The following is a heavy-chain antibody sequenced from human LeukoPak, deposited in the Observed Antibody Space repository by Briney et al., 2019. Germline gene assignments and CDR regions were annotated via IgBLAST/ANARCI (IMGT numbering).Heavy chain of an antibody. Sequence: SETLSLTCTVSSGSISSYYWSWIRQPPGKGLHWIGYIYYSGNTNYNPSLKSRVSISVDTSKNQFSLKLSSVTAADTAVYYCATNILWFGELFYYWGQGTLVTVSS. D-gene: IGHD3-10*01. CDR1: SGSISSYY. J-gene: IGHJ4*02. V-gene: IGHV4-59*01. CDR3: ATNILWFGELFYY. CDR2: IYYSGNT.